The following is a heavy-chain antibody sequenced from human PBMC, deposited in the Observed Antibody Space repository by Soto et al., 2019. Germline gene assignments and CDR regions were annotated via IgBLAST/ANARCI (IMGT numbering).Heavy chain of an antibody. CDR2: IIPILGIA. Sequence: ASVKVSCKASGGTFSSYTISWVRQAPGQGLEWMGRIIPILGIANYAQKFQGRVTITADKSTSTAYMELSSLRSEDTAVYYCARAGMQDCSGGSCPLTGYYYYMDVWGKGTTVTVSS. D-gene: IGHD2-15*01. CDR3: ARAGMQDCSGGSCPLTGYYYYMDV. V-gene: IGHV1-69*02. J-gene: IGHJ6*03. CDR1: GGTFSSYT.